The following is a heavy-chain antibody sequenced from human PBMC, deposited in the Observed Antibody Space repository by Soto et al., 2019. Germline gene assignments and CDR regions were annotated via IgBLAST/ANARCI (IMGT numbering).Heavy chain of an antibody. CDR2: IYPGDSDT. V-gene: IGHV5-51*01. CDR3: ASNAPDGYYYMDV. J-gene: IGHJ6*03. CDR1: GYSFTSYW. Sequence: GESLNISCKGSGYSFTSYWIGWVRQMPGKGLEWMGIIYPGDSDTRYSPSFQGQVTISADKSISTAYLQWSSLKASDTAMYYCASNAPDGYYYMDVWGKGTTVTVSS.